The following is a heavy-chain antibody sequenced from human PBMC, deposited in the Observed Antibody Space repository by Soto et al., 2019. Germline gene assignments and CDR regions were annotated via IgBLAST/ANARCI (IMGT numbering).Heavy chain of an antibody. Sequence: QVQLQESGPGLVKPSETLSLTCAVSGDSISSYYCMWIRQPPGKGLESIGYLNYGRSANYNPSLKSRFTFSVDTSTNQCSLTLSSMTAADTAVYYCALRSMAVVPEYWGQGTLVTVSS. CDR3: ALRSMAVVPEY. V-gene: IGHV4-59*01. CDR2: LNYGRSA. J-gene: IGHJ4*02. CDR1: GDSISSYY. D-gene: IGHD3-22*01.